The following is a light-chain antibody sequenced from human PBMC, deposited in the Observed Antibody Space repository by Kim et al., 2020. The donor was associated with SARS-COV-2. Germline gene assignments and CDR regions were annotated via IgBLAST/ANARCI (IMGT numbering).Light chain of an antibody. Sequence: LSPGQGATLSCGASESVGSVYLAWYHQKPGQAPRLLIHSISMRATGIPDRFSGSGSGTDFTLTISRLEPEDFGMYFCQQYGSPPWTFGQGTKVEI. CDR1: ESVGSVY. CDR2: SIS. V-gene: IGKV3-20*01. CDR3: QQYGSPPWT. J-gene: IGKJ1*01.